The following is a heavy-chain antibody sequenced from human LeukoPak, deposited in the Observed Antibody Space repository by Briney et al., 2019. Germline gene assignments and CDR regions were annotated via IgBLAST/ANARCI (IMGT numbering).Heavy chain of an antibody. D-gene: IGHD3-22*01. V-gene: IGHV3-53*01. CDR3: AREGDYYDGGGFDY. CDR1: GFTVSSNY. CDR2: IYSGGST. J-gene: IGHJ4*02. Sequence: PGGSLRLSCAASGFTVSSNYMSWVRQAPGKGLEWVSVIYSGGSTYYADSVKGRLTISRDNSKNTLYLQMNSLRAEDTAVYYCAREGDYYDGGGFDYWGQGTLVTVSS.